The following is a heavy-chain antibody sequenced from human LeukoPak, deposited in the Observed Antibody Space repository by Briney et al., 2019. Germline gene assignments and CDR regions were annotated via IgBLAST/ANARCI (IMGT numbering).Heavy chain of an antibody. Sequence: PGGSLRLSCAASGFTVRSTYMSWVRQAPGKGLEWVSLIYSDGSTYYADSVKGRFTISRDTSKNTLYLQMNSLRAEDTVVYYCSRDGRAVAATTGYWGQGTLVTVSS. V-gene: IGHV3-53*01. CDR1: GFTVRSTY. J-gene: IGHJ4*02. CDR3: SRDGRAVAATTGY. CDR2: IYSDGST. D-gene: IGHD1-1*01.